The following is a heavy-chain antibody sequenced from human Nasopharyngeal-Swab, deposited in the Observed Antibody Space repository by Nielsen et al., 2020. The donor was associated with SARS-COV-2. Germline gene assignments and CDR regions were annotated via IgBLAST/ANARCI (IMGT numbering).Heavy chain of an antibody. CDR2: VFYSGTT. J-gene: IGHJ4*02. CDR1: GGSISSYY. D-gene: IGHD5-18*01. Sequence: SETLSLTCSVSGGSISSYYWSWIRQRPGKGLEWLGYVFYSGTTNYNPSLKSRVSISVDTSKNHFSLKLRSMTAADTVVYFCARSGYSYGLPVGYFGHWGQGILVTVSS. CDR3: ARSGYSYGLPVGYFGH. V-gene: IGHV4-59*01.